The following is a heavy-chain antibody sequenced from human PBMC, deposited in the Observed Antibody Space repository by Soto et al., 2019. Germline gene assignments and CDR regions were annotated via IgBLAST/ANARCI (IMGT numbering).Heavy chain of an antibody. CDR2: ISGSGGST. D-gene: IGHD3-3*02. CDR1: GFTFSSYA. V-gene: IGHV3-23*01. J-gene: IGHJ6*02. CDR3: AKWPVSFLDYYYGMDV. Sequence: GGSLRLSCTASGFTFSSYAMSWVRQAPGKGLEWVSVISGSGGSTYYADSVKGRFTISRDNSKNTLSLQMSSLRADDTAVYYCAKWPVSFLDYYYGMDVWGQGTTVTVSS.